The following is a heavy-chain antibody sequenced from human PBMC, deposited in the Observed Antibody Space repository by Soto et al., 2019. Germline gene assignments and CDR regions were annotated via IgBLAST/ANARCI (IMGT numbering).Heavy chain of an antibody. CDR3: AREGYSYGDCDY. Sequence: QVQLQESGPGLVKPSQTLSLTCTVSGGSISSGGYYWSWIRQHPGKGLEWIGYIYYSGSTYYNPSLKSRVTISVDTAKNQFSLKLSSVTAADTAVYYCAREGYSYGDCDYWGQGTLLTVSS. D-gene: IGHD5-18*01. J-gene: IGHJ4*02. CDR2: IYYSGST. CDR1: GGSISSGGYY. V-gene: IGHV4-31*03.